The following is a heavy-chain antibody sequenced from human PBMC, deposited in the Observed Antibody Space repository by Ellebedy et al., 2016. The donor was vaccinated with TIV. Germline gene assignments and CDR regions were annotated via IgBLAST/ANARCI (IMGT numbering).Heavy chain of an antibody. CDR2: IYTSGST. CDR3: ASGLDTDSSGTYGAFDI. CDR1: GGSISSYY. J-gene: IGHJ3*02. Sequence: SETLSLXXTVSGGSISSYYWSWIRQPAGKGLEWIGRIYTSGSTNYNPSLKSRVTMSVDTSKNQFSLKLSSVTAADTAVYYCASGLDTDSSGTYGAFDIWGQGTMVTVSS. V-gene: IGHV4-4*07. D-gene: IGHD3-22*01.